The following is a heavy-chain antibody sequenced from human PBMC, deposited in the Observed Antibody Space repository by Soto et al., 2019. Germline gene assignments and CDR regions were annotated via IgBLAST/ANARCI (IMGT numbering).Heavy chain of an antibody. D-gene: IGHD3-3*01. CDR3: ARGGGVGVAGSAAFDM. CDR1: GYPVTAYY. Sequence: QLHLVQSGAVVKKPGASVTVSCSASGYPVTAYYMHWVRQAPGRWLEWMGGINPATGAAKYTQTFQGRVTMTRDPSKRRVFMGLSGLTSEDPAVFYWARGGGVGVAGSAAFDMWGQGTLVTVSS. V-gene: IGHV1-2*02. J-gene: IGHJ3*02. CDR2: INPATGAA.